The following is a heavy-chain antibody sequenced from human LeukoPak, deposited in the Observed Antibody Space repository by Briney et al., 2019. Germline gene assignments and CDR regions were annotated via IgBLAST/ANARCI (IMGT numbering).Heavy chain of an antibody. J-gene: IGHJ4*02. V-gene: IGHV3-21*01. Sequence: GGSLRLSCAASGFSFSIYSMNWVRQAPGKGREWGSSISRSSSYIYYADSVKGRFPISKDNAKNSLYLQMHSLRAEDTAVYYCAREGAAGYYFDCWGQGTLVPVPS. CDR1: GFSFSIYS. CDR3: AREGAAGYYFDC. CDR2: ISRSSSYI. D-gene: IGHD6-13*01.